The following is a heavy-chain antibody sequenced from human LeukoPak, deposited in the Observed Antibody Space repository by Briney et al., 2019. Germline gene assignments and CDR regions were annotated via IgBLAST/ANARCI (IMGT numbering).Heavy chain of an antibody. D-gene: IGHD2-2*01. Sequence: GASVKVSCKASGGTFISYAISWVRQAPGQGLEWMGGIIPIFGTANYAQKFQGRVTITTDESRSTAYMELSSLRSEDTAVYYCATLVVPAAPYYYYYYMDVWGKGTTVTVSS. CDR2: IIPIFGTA. J-gene: IGHJ6*03. CDR3: ATLVVPAAPYYYYYYMDV. CDR1: GGTFISYA. V-gene: IGHV1-69*05.